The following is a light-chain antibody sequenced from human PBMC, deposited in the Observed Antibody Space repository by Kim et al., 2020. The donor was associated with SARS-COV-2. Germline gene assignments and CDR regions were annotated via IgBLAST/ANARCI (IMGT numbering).Light chain of an antibody. CDR3: SAWDSSLSSWV. V-gene: IGLV10-54*01. CDR2: RHS. CDR1: SNNVGLQG. J-gene: IGLJ3*02. Sequence: PTDTLTCTGNSNNVGLQGAAWQQQHQGHPPKLLSYRHSNRPSGISERLSASRSGSTASLTITGLQPEDEADYYCSAWDSSLSSWVFGGGTQLTVL.